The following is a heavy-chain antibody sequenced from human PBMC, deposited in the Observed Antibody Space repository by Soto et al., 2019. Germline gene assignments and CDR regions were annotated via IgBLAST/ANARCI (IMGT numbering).Heavy chain of an antibody. CDR1: GGSINNYY. V-gene: IGHV4-59*08. Sequence: SETLSLTCTVSGGSINNYYWSWVRQPPGKGLEWIGYIFYSGKTNYNPSLKSRVTVSVDTSKNQFSLKLSSVTAADTAVYFCGGHYYDSSGYYGSPYYFDYWGQGTLVTVSS. CDR2: IFYSGKT. CDR3: GGHYYDSSGYYGSPYYFDY. D-gene: IGHD3-22*01. J-gene: IGHJ4*02.